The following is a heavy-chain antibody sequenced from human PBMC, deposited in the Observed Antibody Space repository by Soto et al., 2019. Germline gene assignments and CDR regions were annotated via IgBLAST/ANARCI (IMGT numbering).Heavy chain of an antibody. J-gene: IGHJ6*02. Sequence: GGSLRLSCAASGFTFSSYGMNWVRQAPGKGLEWVSVITGSGSSTYYADSVKGRFTISRDNSKNTLYLQMNSLRAEDTAVYCCAKVRTPEPYYYYYGMDVWGQGTTVTVSS. D-gene: IGHD1-26*01. CDR3: AKVRTPEPYYYYYGMDV. V-gene: IGHV3-23*01. CDR1: GFTFSSYG. CDR2: ITGSGSST.